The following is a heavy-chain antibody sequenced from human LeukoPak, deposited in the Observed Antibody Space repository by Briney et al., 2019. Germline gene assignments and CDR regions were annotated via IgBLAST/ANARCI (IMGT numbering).Heavy chain of an antibody. CDR1: GFTFSNFG. Sequence: GGSLRLSCAASGFTFSNFGIHWVRQTPGKGLEWVAFTRYDGSNKYYADSVKGRFTIFRDNSKNTLYLQMNSLRAEDTAVYYCARADFDYWGQGTLVTVSS. CDR3: ARADFDY. V-gene: IGHV3-30*02. J-gene: IGHJ4*02. CDR2: TRYDGSNK.